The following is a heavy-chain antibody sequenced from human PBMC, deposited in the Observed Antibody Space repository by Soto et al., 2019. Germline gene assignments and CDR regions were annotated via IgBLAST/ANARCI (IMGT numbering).Heavy chain of an antibody. CDR1: GGSISSSSYY. CDR2: IYYSGST. V-gene: IGHV4-39*01. Sequence: PSETLSLTCTVPGGSISSSSYYWGWIRQPPGKGLEWIGSIYYSGSTYYNPSLKSRVTISVDTSKNQFSLKLSSVTAADTAVYYCARSLPTRYCSGGSCYSTYHNWFDPWGQGTLVTVSS. CDR3: ARSLPTRYCSGGSCYSTYHNWFDP. J-gene: IGHJ5*02. D-gene: IGHD2-15*01.